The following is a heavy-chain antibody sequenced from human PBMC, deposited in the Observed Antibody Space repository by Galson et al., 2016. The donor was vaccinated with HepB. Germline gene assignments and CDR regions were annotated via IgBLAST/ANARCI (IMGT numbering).Heavy chain of an antibody. CDR2: ISATGTTI. Sequence: SLRLSCAASGFTFMSYNMNWVRQAPGKGPEWISYISATGTTIEYADSVKGRFTISRDNVKNSLYLQMNSLRAEDTAVYYCARHSRATFGEPNWFDPWGQGTLVTVSS. CDR1: GFTFMSYN. D-gene: IGHD3-3*01. CDR3: ARHSRATFGEPNWFDP. J-gene: IGHJ5*02. V-gene: IGHV3-48*01.